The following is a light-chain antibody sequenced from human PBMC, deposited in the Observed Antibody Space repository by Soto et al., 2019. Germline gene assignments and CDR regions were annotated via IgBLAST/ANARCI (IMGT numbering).Light chain of an antibody. CDR3: SSFTSSSTYV. J-gene: IGLJ1*01. CDR2: DVS. V-gene: IGLV2-14*01. Sequence: QSALTQPASVSGSPGQSIAISCTGTSSDVGVYNYVSWYQQHPGKAPKLMIYDVSNRPSGVSSRFSGSKSGNTASLTISGLQAEDEADYYCSSFTSSSTYVFGPGTKLTVL. CDR1: SSDVGVYNY.